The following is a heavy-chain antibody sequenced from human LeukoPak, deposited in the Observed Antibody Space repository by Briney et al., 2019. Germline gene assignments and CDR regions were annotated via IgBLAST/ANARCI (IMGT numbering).Heavy chain of an antibody. J-gene: IGHJ6*02. V-gene: IGHV3-23*01. CDR2: ISATGGST. Sequence: PGASLRLSCAASGFTFSTHAMSWVRQAPGKGLEWVSGISATGGSTYYADSVKGRFTISRDNSKNTLYLQVNSLRAEDTAVYYCAKRTAAVPYFYYGMDVWGQGTTVTVSS. CDR3: AKRTAAVPYFYYGMDV. D-gene: IGHD6-13*01. CDR1: GFTFSTHA.